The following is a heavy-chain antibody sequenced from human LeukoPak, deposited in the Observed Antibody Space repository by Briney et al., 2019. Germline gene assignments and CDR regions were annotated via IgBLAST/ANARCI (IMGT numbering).Heavy chain of an antibody. CDR3: ARDPRPSYDSSDYYYPGDY. D-gene: IGHD3-22*01. Sequence: ASVKVSCXASGYTFTSYYMHWVRQAPGQGLERMAIINPSGGSTNYAQKFQGRVTMTRDTSTSTVYMELSSLRSEDTAVYYCARDPRPSYDSSDYYYPGDYWGQGTLVTVSS. CDR2: INPSGGST. V-gene: IGHV1-46*01. J-gene: IGHJ4*02. CDR1: GYTFTSYY.